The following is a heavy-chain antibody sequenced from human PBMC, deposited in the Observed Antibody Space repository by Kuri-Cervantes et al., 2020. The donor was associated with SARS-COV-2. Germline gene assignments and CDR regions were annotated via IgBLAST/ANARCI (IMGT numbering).Heavy chain of an antibody. D-gene: IGHD1-26*01. CDR2: IYYSGST. Sequence: SETLSLTCTVSGGSISSSSYYWGWIRQPPGKGLEWIGSIYYSGSTYYNPSLKSRVTISVDTSKNQFSLKLSSVTAADTAVYYCARHRLNSGSWYYYYMDVWGKGTTVTVSS. CDR3: ARHRLNSGSWYYYYMDV. V-gene: IGHV4-39*01. J-gene: IGHJ6*03. CDR1: GGSISSSSYY.